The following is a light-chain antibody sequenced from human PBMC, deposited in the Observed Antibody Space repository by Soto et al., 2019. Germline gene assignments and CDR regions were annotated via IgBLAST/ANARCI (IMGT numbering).Light chain of an antibody. J-gene: IGKJ4*01. V-gene: IGKV3-20*01. CDR1: QSVSSSY. CDR3: QQYGSSPLT. CDR2: GAS. Sequence: EIVLTQSPGTLSLSPGERATLSCRASQSVSSSYLAWYQQKPGQAPRLLIYGASSRATGIPDRFSGSGSGTDFTFTISRLEPEDFAVYYSQQYGSSPLTFGGGTKVEIK.